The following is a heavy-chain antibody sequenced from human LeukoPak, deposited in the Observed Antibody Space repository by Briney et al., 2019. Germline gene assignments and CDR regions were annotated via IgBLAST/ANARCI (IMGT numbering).Heavy chain of an antibody. D-gene: IGHD3-3*01. J-gene: IGHJ6*03. Sequence: SETLSLTCAVSGYSISSGYYWGWLRQPPGKGLEWIGSIYHSGSTYYNPSLKSRVTISVDTSKNQFSLKLSSVTAADTAVYYCARHRRTGYYDFWSGYYYYMDVWGKGTTVTVSS. CDR3: ARHRRTGYYDFWSGYYYYMDV. CDR1: GYSISSGYY. V-gene: IGHV4-38-2*01. CDR2: IYHSGST.